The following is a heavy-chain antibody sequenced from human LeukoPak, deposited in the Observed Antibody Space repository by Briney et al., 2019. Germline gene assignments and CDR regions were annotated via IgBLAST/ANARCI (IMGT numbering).Heavy chain of an antibody. CDR2: IYYSGST. CDR1: GGSISSSSYY. J-gene: IGHJ4*02. Sequence: SETLSLTCTVSGGSISSSSYYWGWIRQPPGKGLEWIGSIYYSGSTYYHPSLKSRVTISVDTSRNQFSLKLSSVTAADTAVYYCARGLWFGDENPPYFDYWGQGVLVTVSS. V-gene: IGHV4-39*07. CDR3: ARGLWFGDENPPYFDY. D-gene: IGHD3-10*01.